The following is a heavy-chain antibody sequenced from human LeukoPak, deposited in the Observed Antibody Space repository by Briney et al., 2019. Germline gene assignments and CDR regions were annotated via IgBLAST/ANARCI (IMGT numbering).Heavy chain of an antibody. CDR3: AKDIDPFHWNYSPFDY. CDR2: LYSGGGA. Sequence: GGSLRLSCAASGFVVSSNYMSWVRQAPGKGLEWVSVLYSGGGAYYADSVKGRFIISRDNAKNSLYLQMNSLRAEDTALYYCAKDIDPFHWNYSPFDYWGQGTLVTVSS. V-gene: IGHV3-53*05. D-gene: IGHD1-7*01. J-gene: IGHJ4*02. CDR1: GFVVSSNY.